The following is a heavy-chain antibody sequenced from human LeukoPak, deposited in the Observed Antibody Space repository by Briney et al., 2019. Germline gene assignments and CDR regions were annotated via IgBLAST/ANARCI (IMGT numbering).Heavy chain of an antibody. D-gene: IGHD3-22*01. CDR1: GYTFTGYY. Sequence: ASVKVSCKASGYTFTGYYMHWVRQAPGQGLEWMGRINPNSGGTNYAQKFQGRVTMTRDTSISTAYMELSRLRSDDTAVYYCARGSYYDSSGYEFDPWGQGTLVTVSS. J-gene: IGHJ5*02. CDR2: INPNSGGT. V-gene: IGHV1-2*06. CDR3: ARGSYYDSSGYEFDP.